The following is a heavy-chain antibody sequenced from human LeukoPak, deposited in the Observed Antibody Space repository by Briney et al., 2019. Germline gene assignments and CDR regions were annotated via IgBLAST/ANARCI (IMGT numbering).Heavy chain of an antibody. CDR1: GFTINRYA. D-gene: IGHD2-15*01. V-gene: IGHV3-23*01. Sequence: GGSLRLSCAASGFTINRYAVSWVRQAPGKGLAWVSAISGSADSTYYADSVKGRFTISRDNAKNSLYLQMNSLRAEDTAVYYCARRGWRSPIDYWGQGTLVTVSS. CDR3: ARRGWRSPIDY. J-gene: IGHJ4*02. CDR2: ISGSADST.